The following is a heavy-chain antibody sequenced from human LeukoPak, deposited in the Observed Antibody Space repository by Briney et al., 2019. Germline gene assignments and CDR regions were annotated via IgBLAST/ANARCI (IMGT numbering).Heavy chain of an antibody. J-gene: IGHJ6*03. CDR1: GFTFSNAW. D-gene: IGHD3-3*01. CDR2: INTKTNGGTT. CDR3: TTAFWLEQPGDDSYMDV. Sequence: PGGSLRLSCAASGFTFSNAWMSWVRQAPGKGLEWVGRINTKTNGGTTDHAAPVKGRFTISRDDSKNTLYLQTNSLKTEDTAVYYCTTAFWLEQPGDDSYMDVWGKGTTVTVSS. V-gene: IGHV3-15*01.